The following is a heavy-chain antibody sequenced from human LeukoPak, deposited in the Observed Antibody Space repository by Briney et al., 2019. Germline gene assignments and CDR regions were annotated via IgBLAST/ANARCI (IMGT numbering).Heavy chain of an antibody. Sequence: GGSLRLSCAASGFTFSSYTMNWVRQAPGKGLEWVSYMSSSSTYIYYADSVKGRFTISRDNAKNSLYLQMNSLRAEDTAVYYCARVGCSGGSCYDHWGRGTLVTVSS. D-gene: IGHD2-15*01. CDR1: GFTFSSYT. CDR3: ARVGCSGGSCYDH. J-gene: IGHJ5*02. V-gene: IGHV3-21*01. CDR2: MSSSSTYI.